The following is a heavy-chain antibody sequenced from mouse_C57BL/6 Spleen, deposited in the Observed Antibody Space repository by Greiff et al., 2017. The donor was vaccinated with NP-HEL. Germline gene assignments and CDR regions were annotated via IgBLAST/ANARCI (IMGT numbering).Heavy chain of an antibody. J-gene: IGHJ3*01. CDR3: ARARYDYTWFAY. CDR1: GYTFTDYN. V-gene: IGHV1-22*01. Sequence: VQLQQSGPELVKPGASVKMSCKASGYTFTDYNMHWVKQSHGKSLEWIGYINPNNGGTSYNQKFKGKATLTVNKSSSTAYMELRSLTSEDSAVYYCARARYDYTWFAYWGQGTLVTVSA. D-gene: IGHD2-4*01. CDR2: INPNNGGT.